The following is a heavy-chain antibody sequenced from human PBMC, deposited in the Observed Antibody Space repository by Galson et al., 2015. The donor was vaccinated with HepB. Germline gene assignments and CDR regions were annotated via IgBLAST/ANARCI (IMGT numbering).Heavy chain of an antibody. CDR2: IKQDGSEK. CDR1: GFTFGSYW. CDR3: ARSVRVTWLPLENWFDP. V-gene: IGHV3-7*01. J-gene: IGHJ5*02. D-gene: IGHD5-12*01. Sequence: TLRLSGAASGFTFGSYWTSWARQAPGKGLEWVANIKQDGSEKYYVDSVKGRFTISRDNAKNSLYLQMNSLRAEDTAVYYCARSVRVTWLPLENWFDPWGQGTLVTVSS.